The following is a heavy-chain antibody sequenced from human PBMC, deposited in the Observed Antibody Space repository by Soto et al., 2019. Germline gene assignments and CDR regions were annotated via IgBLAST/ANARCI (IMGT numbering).Heavy chain of an antibody. J-gene: IGHJ4*02. Sequence: EVQLVESGGGLVQPGGSLRLSCAASGFTVSSNYMTWVRQAPGKGLEWVSVIYNDGSTYYADSVKGRFTISRHNSKNTLDLQLNSLRAEDTAVYYCARGIYGDYDYWGQGTLVTVSS. CDR3: ARGIYGDYDY. CDR2: IYNDGST. D-gene: IGHD4-17*01. CDR1: GFTVSSNY. V-gene: IGHV3-53*04.